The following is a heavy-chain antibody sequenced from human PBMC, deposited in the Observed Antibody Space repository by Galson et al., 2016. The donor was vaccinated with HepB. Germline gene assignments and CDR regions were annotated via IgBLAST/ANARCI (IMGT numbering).Heavy chain of an antibody. D-gene: IGHD1-26*01. J-gene: IGHJ4*02. CDR3: AADLREPSAGWGPTNFDF. Sequence: SLRLSCAASRFTFTNAWMSWVRQAPGKGLEWVGRIKSKSDGGTTDYAAPVKGRFTISRDDSKNTLYLQMYSLKTEDTAVYYCAADLREPSAGWGPTNFDFWGQGTLVTVSS. CDR2: IKSKSDGGTT. V-gene: IGHV3-15*01. CDR1: RFTFTNAW.